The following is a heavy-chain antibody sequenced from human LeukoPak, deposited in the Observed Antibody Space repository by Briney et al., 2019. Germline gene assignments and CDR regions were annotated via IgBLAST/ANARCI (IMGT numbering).Heavy chain of an antibody. J-gene: IGHJ6*02. D-gene: IGHD2-2*01. Sequence: SETLSLTCTVSGGSISSDYWSWIRQPPGKGLEWIGYIYYSGSTNYNPSLKSRVTISVDTSKNQFSLKLSSVTAADTAVYYCARAGVVPDYGMDVWGQGTTVTVSS. CDR1: GGSISSDY. CDR2: IYYSGST. V-gene: IGHV4-59*01. CDR3: ARAGVVPDYGMDV.